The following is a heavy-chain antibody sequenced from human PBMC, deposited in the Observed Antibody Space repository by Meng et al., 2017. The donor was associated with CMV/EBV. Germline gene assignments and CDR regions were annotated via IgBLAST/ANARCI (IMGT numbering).Heavy chain of an antibody. D-gene: IGHD2-2*01. CDR3: ARGGCSSISCLSSWFDP. CDR2: IYYSGST. CDR1: GGSVSSGSYY. J-gene: IGHJ5*02. V-gene: IGHV4-61*01. Sequence: GSLRLSCTVSGGSVSSGSYYWSWIRQPPGKGLEWIGYIYYSGSTNYNPSLKSRVTISVDTSKNQFSLKLSSVTAADTAVYYCARGGCSSISCLSSWFDPWGQGTLVTVSS.